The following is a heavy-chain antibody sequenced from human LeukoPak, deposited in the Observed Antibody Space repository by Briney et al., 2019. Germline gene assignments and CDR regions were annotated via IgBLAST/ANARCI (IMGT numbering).Heavy chain of an antibody. CDR3: AREEVWFGEYYFDY. D-gene: IGHD3-10*01. J-gene: IGHJ4*02. CDR2: ISYDGSNK. CDR1: GFTFSSYG. V-gene: IGHV3-30*03. Sequence: PGRSLRLSCAASGFTFSSYGMHWVRQAPGKGLEWVAVISYDGSNKYYADSVKGRFTISRDNSKNTLYLQMNSLRAEDTAVYYCAREEVWFGEYYFDYWGQGTLVTVSS.